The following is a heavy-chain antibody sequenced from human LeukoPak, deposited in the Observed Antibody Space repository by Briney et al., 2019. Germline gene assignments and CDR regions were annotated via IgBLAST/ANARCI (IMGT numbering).Heavy chain of an antibody. Sequence: SETLSLTCTVSGGSISSCSYYWGWIRQPPGKGLEWIGSIYYSGSTYYNPSLKSRVTISVDTSKNQFSLKLSSVTAADTAVYYCAREEARWELLYSIDYWGQGTLVTVSS. CDR2: IYYSGST. CDR3: AREEARWELLYSIDY. J-gene: IGHJ4*02. D-gene: IGHD1-26*01. CDR1: GGSISSCSYY. V-gene: IGHV4-39*02.